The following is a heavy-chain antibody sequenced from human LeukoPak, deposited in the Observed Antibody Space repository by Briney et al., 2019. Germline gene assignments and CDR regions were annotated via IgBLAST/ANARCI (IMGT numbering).Heavy chain of an antibody. CDR1: GFTVSSNY. D-gene: IGHD2-21*02. CDR3: ASASSVEYCGGDCYSNPFDY. CDR2: IYSGGST. V-gene: IGHV3-66*01. Sequence: PGGSLRLSCAASGFTVSSNYMSWVRQAPGKGLEWVSVIYSGGSTYYADSVKGRFTISRDNSKNTLYLQMNSLRAEDTAVYYCASASSVEYCGGDCYSNPFDYWGQGTLVTVSP. J-gene: IGHJ4*02.